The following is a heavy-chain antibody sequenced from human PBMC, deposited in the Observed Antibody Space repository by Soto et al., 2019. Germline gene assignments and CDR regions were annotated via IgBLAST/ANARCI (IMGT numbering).Heavy chain of an antibody. Sequence: PGGSLRLSCGASAFTFGSYAMSWVRQAPGKGLEWVSAISASGGNTYYADSVKGRFTISRGNSKNTLYLQMNSLRVEDTAVYYCAKSGSHSYFDYWGQGTLVTVSS. V-gene: IGHV3-23*01. CDR2: ISASGGNT. CDR3: AKSGSHSYFDY. J-gene: IGHJ4*02. D-gene: IGHD3-10*01. CDR1: AFTFGSYA.